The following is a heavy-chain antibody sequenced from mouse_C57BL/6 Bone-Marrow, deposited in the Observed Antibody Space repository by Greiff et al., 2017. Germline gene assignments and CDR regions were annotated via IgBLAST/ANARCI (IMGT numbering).Heavy chain of an antibody. CDR1: GYTFTSYW. CDR3: ARSGYSNYVYYYAMDY. D-gene: IGHD2-5*01. J-gene: IGHJ4*01. V-gene: IGHV1-69*01. Sequence: VKLQQPGAELVMPGASVKLSCKASGYTFTSYWMHWVKQRPGQGLEWIGEIDPSDSYTNYNQKFKGKSTLTVDKSSSTAYMQLSSLTSEDSAVYYCARSGYSNYVYYYAMDYWGQGTSVTVSS. CDR2: IDPSDSYT.